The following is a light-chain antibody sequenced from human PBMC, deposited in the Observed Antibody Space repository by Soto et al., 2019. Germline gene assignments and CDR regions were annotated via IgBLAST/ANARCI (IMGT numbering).Light chain of an antibody. Sequence: QSVLIQPRSVSGSPGQSVTISCTGTSSDVGTYNYVSWYRQHPGKAPKLMISDVSKRPSGVPDRFSGSKSDNTASLTISGLQAEDEGDYYCCSYAGSYIFVFGTGTKGTVL. J-gene: IGLJ1*01. CDR3: CSYAGSYIFV. CDR2: DVS. V-gene: IGLV2-11*01. CDR1: SSDVGTYNY.